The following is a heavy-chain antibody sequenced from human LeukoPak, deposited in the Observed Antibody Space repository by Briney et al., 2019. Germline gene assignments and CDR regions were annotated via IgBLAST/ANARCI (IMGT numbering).Heavy chain of an antibody. Sequence: GGSLRLSCAASGFIFSNAWTSWVRQAPGKGLEWVSVLYSGGNTYYADSVKGRFTISRDNSKNTLYLQMNSLRAEDTAVYYCATSPATGNIYFDLWGRGTLVTVSS. V-gene: IGHV3-66*01. CDR1: GFIFSNAW. CDR3: ATSPATGNIYFDL. J-gene: IGHJ2*01. CDR2: LYSGGNT. D-gene: IGHD6-13*01.